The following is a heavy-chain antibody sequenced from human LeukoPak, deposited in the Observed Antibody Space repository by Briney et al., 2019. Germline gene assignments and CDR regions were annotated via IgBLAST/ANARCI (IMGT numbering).Heavy chain of an antibody. J-gene: IGHJ4*02. D-gene: IGHD6-13*01. CDR1: GFTFSSYA. V-gene: IGHV3-23*01. Sequence: PGGSLRLSCAASGFTFSSYAMSWVRQAPGEELEWVSAVSDSGSSTYYADSVKGRFTISRDNSKNTLYLQMNSLRADDTAVYCCAKQDIRSSGWYDWGQGTLVTVSP. CDR3: AKQDIRSSGWYD. CDR2: VSDSGSST.